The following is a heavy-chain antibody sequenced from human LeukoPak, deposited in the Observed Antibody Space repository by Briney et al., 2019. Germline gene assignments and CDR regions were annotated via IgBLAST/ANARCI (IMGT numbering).Heavy chain of an antibody. J-gene: IGHJ4*02. CDR2: INSDGSST. Sequence: PGGSLRLSCAASGFTFSSYWMHWVRQAPGKGLVWVPRINSDGSSTSYADSVKGRFTISRDNAKDTLYLQMNSLRAEDTAAYYCARESFSFCYDYWGQGTLVTVSS. D-gene: IGHD3-16*02. V-gene: IGHV3-74*01. CDR1: GFTFSSYW. CDR3: ARESFSFCYDY.